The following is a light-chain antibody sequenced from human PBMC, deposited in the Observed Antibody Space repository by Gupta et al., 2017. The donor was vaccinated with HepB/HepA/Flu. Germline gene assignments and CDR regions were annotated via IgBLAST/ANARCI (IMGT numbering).Light chain of an antibody. V-gene: IGKV1-5*03. CDR2: KSS. CDR1: HTINKW. J-gene: IGKJ1*01. Sequence: DIQMTQSPSTLSASVGDRGTITCRASHTINKWLAWYQKKPGKAPNLLIYKSSSLQSGVPGRFSGRGSGTEFTLNISSVRADDFATYYCKQYKSIPWTFGQGTKVEIK. CDR3: KQYKSIPWT.